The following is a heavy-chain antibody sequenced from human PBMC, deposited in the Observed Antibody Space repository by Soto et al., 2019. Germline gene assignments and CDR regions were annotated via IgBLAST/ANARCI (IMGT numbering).Heavy chain of an antibody. CDR1: GYTFANFG. J-gene: IGHJ5*02. D-gene: IGHD3-10*01. Sequence: ASVKVSCKASGYTFANFGVTWVRRAPGQGLEWMGWISAYTDTPNYAQKFQGRVTMSADTSASTAYMDLARLKSDDTAVYYCVRAHALGFSNWFDPWGRGTLVTVSS. CDR2: ISAYTDTP. V-gene: IGHV1-18*01. CDR3: VRAHALGFSNWFDP.